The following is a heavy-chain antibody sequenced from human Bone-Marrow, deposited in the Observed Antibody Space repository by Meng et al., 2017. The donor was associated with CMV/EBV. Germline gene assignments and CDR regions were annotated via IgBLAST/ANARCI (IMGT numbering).Heavy chain of an antibody. CDR1: GGTFSSYT. CDR2: IIPILGIA. J-gene: IGHJ4*02. Sequence: SVKVSCKASGGTFSSYTISWVRQAPGQGLEWMGRIIPILGIANYAQKFQGRVTITADKSTSTAYMELSSLRSEDTAVYYCARDINFWSGYYTGFDYWGQGTLVTVSS. V-gene: IGHV1-69*04. D-gene: IGHD3-3*01. CDR3: ARDINFWSGYYTGFDY.